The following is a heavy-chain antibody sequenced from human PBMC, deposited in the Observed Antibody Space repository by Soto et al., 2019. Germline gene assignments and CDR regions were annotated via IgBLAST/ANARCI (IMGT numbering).Heavy chain of an antibody. CDR1: GFTFSNFW. CDR3: ARDVI. CDR2: IKSDGSER. V-gene: IGHV3-7*05. J-gene: IGHJ4*02. Sequence: VQLVESGGGLVQPGGSLRLSCAASGFTFSNFWMSWVRQAPGKGLEWVASIKSDGSERSHVDAVRGRFSISRDNARNSLYLQMNSLRADDTAVYYCARDVIWGQGSRVTVSS.